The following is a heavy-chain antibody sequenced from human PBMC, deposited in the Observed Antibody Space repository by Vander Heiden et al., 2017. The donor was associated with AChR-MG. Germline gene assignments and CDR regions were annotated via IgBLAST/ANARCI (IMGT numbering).Heavy chain of an antibody. CDR1: GFTFSSYA. Sequence: EVQLLESGGGLVQPGGSLRLSCAASGFTFSSYAMSWVRQAPGKGLEWVSAISGSGGSTYYADSVKGRFTISRDNSKNTLYLQMNSLRAEDTAVYYCAKELGGGYSSGFNWFDPWGQGTLVTVSS. J-gene: IGHJ5*02. CDR3: AKELGGGYSSGFNWFDP. V-gene: IGHV3-23*01. CDR2: ISGSGGST. D-gene: IGHD6-19*01.